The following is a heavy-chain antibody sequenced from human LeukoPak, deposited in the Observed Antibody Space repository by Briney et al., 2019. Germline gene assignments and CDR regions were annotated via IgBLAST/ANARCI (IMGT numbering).Heavy chain of an antibody. D-gene: IGHD2-2*02. CDR2: IAYDGKNK. CDR1: GFTFSNYG. J-gene: IGHJ4*02. Sequence: GGSLRLSCAASGFTFSNYGMHWVRQAPDKGLEGVAVIAYDGKNKYYADSVKGRFTISRDNSENTLYLKMNSLRAEDKAVYYCAKNRIQTAITPDCWGQGTLVTVSS. CDR3: AKNRIQTAITPDC. V-gene: IGHV3-30*18.